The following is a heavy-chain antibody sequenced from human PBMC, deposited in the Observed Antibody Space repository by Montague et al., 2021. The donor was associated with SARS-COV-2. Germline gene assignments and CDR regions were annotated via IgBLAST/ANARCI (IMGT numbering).Heavy chain of an antibody. CDR3: ARGSTVTHY. V-gene: IGHV4-34*01. CDR1: GGSFSGYY. CDR2: INHSGST. D-gene: IGHD4-17*01. J-gene: IGHJ4*02. Sequence: SETLSLTCAVYGGSFSGYYWSWIRQPPGKGLEWIGEINHSGSTNXNPSLKSRVTISVDTSKNQLSLKLSSVTAADTAVYYCARGSTVTHYWGQGTLVTVSS.